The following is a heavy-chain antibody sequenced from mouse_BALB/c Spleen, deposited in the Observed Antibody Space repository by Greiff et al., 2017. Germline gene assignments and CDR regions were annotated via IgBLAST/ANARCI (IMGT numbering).Heavy chain of an antibody. CDR1: GFTFSSYA. J-gene: IGHJ1*01. D-gene: IGHD2-10*02. Sequence: EVQRVESGGGLVKPGGSLKLSCAASGFTFSSYAMSWVRQTPEKRLEWVASISSGGSTYYPDSVKGRFTISRDNARNILYLQMSSLRSEDTAMYYCARVGYGSYFDVWGAGTTVTVSS. V-gene: IGHV5-6-5*01. CDR3: ARVGYGSYFDV. CDR2: ISSGGST.